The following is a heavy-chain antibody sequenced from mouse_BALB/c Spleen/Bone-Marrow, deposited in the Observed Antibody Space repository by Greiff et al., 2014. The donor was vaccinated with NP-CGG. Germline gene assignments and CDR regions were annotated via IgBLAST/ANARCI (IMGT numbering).Heavy chain of an antibody. Sequence: VQLQQPGAELVKPGASVKLSCTASGFNIKDTYMHWVKQRPEQGLEWIGRIDPATGNTQYDPTFQGKATITADPSSTPASLQXXXXXXEDTAVYYCARYYYGSSYFDYWGQGTTLTVAS. D-gene: IGHD1-1*01. CDR1: GFNIKDTY. J-gene: IGHJ2*01. CDR3: ARYYYGSSYFDY. V-gene: IGHV14-3*02. CDR2: IDPATGNT.